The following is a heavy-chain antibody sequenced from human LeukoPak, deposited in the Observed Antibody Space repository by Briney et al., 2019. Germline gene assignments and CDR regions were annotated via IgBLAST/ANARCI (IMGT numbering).Heavy chain of an antibody. D-gene: IGHD6-19*01. CDR2: ISAYNGNT. V-gene: IGHV1-18*01. J-gene: IGHJ4*02. Sequence: ASVKVSCKASGYTFTSYGISWVRQAPGQGLEWMGWISAYNGNTNYAQKLQGRVTMTTDTSTSTAYMELRSLRSDDTAVYYCARALSIAVAGTLGYWGQGTLVTVSS. CDR3: ARALSIAVAGTLGY. CDR1: GYTFTSYG.